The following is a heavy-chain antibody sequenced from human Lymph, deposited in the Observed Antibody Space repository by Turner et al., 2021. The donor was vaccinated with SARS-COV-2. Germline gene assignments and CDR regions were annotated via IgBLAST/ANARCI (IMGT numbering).Heavy chain of an antibody. D-gene: IGHD6-19*01. V-gene: IGHV4-39*01. J-gene: IGHJ4*02. Sequence: QLQLQESCPGLVKPSETLSLPCTVSGGSISRSSYYWGWFRQPPGKGLEWIGNIYYSGSTYYNPSLKSRVTISVDTSKNQFSLKLSSVTAADTAVYYCTRGSPQGWYVPAFDYWGQGTLVTVSS. CDR1: GGSISRSSYY. CDR2: IYYSGST. CDR3: TRGSPQGWYVPAFDY.